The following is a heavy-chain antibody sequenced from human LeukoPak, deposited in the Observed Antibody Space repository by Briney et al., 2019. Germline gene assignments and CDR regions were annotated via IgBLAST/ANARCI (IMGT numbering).Heavy chain of an antibody. CDR3: ARDDRDGYNYVY. D-gene: IGHD5-24*01. CDR1: GGTFSSYA. V-gene: IGHV1-69*04. Sequence: ASVKVSCKASGGTFSSYAISWVRQAPGQGLEWMGRIIPILGIANYAQKFQGRVTITADKSTSTAYMELSSLRSEDTAVYYCARDDRDGYNYVYWGQGTLVTVSS. J-gene: IGHJ4*02. CDR2: IIPILGIA.